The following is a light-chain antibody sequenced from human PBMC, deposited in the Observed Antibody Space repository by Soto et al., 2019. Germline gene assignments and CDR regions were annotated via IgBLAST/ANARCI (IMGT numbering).Light chain of an antibody. J-gene: IGKJ2*01. CDR2: DAS. CDR1: QDISNY. Sequence: DIPMTQSPSSLSASVGDRVTITCQASQDISNYLNWYQQKPGQAPKLLIYDASNLETGVPSRFSGSGSGTDFTFTISSLQPEDIATYYCQQYDNLPYTFGQGTKLEIK. CDR3: QQYDNLPYT. V-gene: IGKV1-33*01.